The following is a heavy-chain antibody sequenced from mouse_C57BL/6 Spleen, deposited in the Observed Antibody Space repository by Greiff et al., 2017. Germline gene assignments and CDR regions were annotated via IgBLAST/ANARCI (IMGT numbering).Heavy chain of an antibody. CDR3: ARYGYDFDAMDY. CDR2: IDPANGNT. CDR1: GFNIQNTY. Sequence: VQLQQSVAELVRPGASVKLSCTASGFNIQNTYMHWVKQRPEQGLEWIGRIDPANGNTKYAPKFQGKATITADTSSNTAYLQLRSLTAEDTASYYCARYGYDFDAMDYWGQGTSVTVSS. J-gene: IGHJ4*01. V-gene: IGHV14-3*01. D-gene: IGHD2-2*01.